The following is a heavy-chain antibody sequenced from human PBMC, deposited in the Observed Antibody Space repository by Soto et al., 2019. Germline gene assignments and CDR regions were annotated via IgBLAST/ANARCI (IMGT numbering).Heavy chain of an antibody. Sequence: PGGSLRLSCAASGFTVSSNYMSWVRQAPGKGLEWVSVIYSGGSTYYADSVKGRITISRHNSKNTLYLQMNSLRAEDTAVYYCARHDYDFWSGFDYWGQGTLVTVSS. CDR1: GFTVSSNY. D-gene: IGHD3-3*01. CDR2: IYSGGST. J-gene: IGHJ4*02. V-gene: IGHV3-53*04. CDR3: ARHDYDFWSGFDY.